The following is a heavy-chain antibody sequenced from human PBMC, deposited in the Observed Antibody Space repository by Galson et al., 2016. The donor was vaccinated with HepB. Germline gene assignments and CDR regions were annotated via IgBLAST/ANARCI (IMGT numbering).Heavy chain of an antibody. D-gene: IGHD6-19*01. J-gene: IGHJ6*02. CDR1: GFSLRTSGVG. V-gene: IGHV2-5*02. CDR2: IYWADDK. CDR3: AHSKGALAGYYYGMDV. Sequence: PALVKPPPTLTLTCTFSGFSLRTSGVGLGWIRQPPGKAMEWLALIYWADDKRYSLSLKRRLTITKDTSTNQVVLTLTTLDPVDTATYYCAHSKGALAGYYYGMDVWGQGTTVTVSS.